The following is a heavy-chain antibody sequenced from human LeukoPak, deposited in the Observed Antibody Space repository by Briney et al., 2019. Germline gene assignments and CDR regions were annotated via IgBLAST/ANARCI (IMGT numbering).Heavy chain of an antibody. CDR3: AGENRITIFGVPYYYGLDV. CDR2: IIPIFGTA. D-gene: IGHD3-3*01. J-gene: IGHJ6*02. CDR1: GGTFSSYA. V-gene: IGHV1-69*13. Sequence: ASVKVSCKASGGTFSSYAISWVRQAPGQGLEWMGGIIPIFGTANYAQKFQGRVTITADESTSTAYMELSSLRSEDTAMYYCAGENRITIFGVPYYYGLDVWGQGTTVTVS.